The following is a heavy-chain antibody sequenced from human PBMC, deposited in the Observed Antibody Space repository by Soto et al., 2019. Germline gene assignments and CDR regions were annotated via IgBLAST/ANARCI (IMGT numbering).Heavy chain of an antibody. CDR3: TREWWYSGYESFFDY. CDR2: IRSKANSYAT. CDR1: GFTFSGSA. J-gene: IGHJ4*02. V-gene: IGHV3-73*01. D-gene: IGHD5-12*01. Sequence: EVQLVESGGGLVQPGGSLKLSCAASGFTFSGSAMHWVRQASGKGLEWVGRIRSKANSYATAYAASVKGRFTISRDHSKNTAYLQMNSLKTEDTAVYYCTREWWYSGYESFFDYWGQGTLVTVSS.